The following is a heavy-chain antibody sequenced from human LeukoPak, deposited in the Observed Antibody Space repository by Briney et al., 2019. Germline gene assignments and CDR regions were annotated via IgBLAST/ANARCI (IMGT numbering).Heavy chain of an antibody. Sequence: ASVKVSCKASGYTFTSYDINWVRQATGQGLEWMGWMNPNSGNTGYAQKFQGRVTMTRDTSISTAYMELSSLRSEDTAVYYCARVMPYYYDSSGYWDHWGQGTLVTVSS. V-gene: IGHV1-8*01. CDR1: GYTFTSYD. CDR3: ARVMPYYYDSSGYWDH. J-gene: IGHJ4*02. CDR2: MNPNSGNT. D-gene: IGHD3-22*01.